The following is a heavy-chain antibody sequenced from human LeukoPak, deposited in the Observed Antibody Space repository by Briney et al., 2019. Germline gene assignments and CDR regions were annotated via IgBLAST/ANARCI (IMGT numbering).Heavy chain of an antibody. CDR2: IYYSGST. Sequence: PSETLSLTCTVSGGSISSSSYYWGWIRQPPGKGLEWIGSIYYSGSTYYNPSLKSRVTISVDTSKNQFSLKLSSVTAADTAVYYCARDGYCTNGVCYVYYYMDVWGKGTTVTVSS. D-gene: IGHD2-8*01. CDR3: ARDGYCTNGVCYVYYYMDV. J-gene: IGHJ6*03. V-gene: IGHV4-39*07. CDR1: GGSISSSSYY.